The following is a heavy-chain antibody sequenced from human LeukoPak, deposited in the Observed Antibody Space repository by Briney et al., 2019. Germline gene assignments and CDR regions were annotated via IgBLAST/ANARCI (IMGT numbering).Heavy chain of an antibody. V-gene: IGHV4-59*01. Sequence: PSETLSLTCTVSGVSISSYYWSWIRQPPGKGLEWIGYIYYSGNTNYNPSLKSRVTISVDTSKNQFSLKLSSVTAADTAVYYCARVGDPGYCSSTSCFSFDSWGRGILVTVSS. CDR1: GVSISSYY. J-gene: IGHJ4*02. CDR3: ARVGDPGYCSSTSCFSFDS. D-gene: IGHD2-2*03. CDR2: IYYSGNT.